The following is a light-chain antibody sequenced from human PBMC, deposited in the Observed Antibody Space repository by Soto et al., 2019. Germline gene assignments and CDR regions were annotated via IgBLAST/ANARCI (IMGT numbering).Light chain of an antibody. Sequence: EIVMTQSPATLSMSPGGRATLSCRASQSISDTLAWYQQKPGQAPRLLIHGASTRASGFPARFSGSGSGTDFTITISSLQSADFAVYCCQQYNNWPWTFGQGTKVEIK. CDR2: GAS. CDR3: QQYNNWPWT. J-gene: IGKJ1*01. V-gene: IGKV3-15*01. CDR1: QSISDT.